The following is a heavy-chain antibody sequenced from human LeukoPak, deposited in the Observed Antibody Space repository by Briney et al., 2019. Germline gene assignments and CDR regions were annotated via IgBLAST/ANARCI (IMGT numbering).Heavy chain of an antibody. CDR3: ARDTLLYDSSGYYHYYGMDV. V-gene: IGHV4-31*03. D-gene: IGHD3-22*01. CDR1: GVSISSGGYY. J-gene: IGHJ6*02. CDR2: IYYSGST. Sequence: LSETLSLTCTVSGVSISSGGYYWRWVRQHPGKGLEWIGYIYYSGSTYYNPSLKSRVTISVDTSKNQFSLKLSSVTAADTAVYYCARDTLLYDSSGYYHYYGMDVWGQGTTVTVSS.